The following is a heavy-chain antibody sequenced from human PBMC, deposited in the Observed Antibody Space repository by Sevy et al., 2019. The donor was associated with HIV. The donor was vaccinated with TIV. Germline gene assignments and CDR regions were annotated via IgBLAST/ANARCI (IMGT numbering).Heavy chain of an antibody. CDR3: AKEGYDILTGFEPGNFDS. D-gene: IGHD3-9*01. J-gene: IGHJ4*02. CDR2: ISYDGTIK. Sequence: GGCLRLSCAASGFTFGSYGMHWVRQAPGKGLEWVAVISYDGTIKSYADSVRGRFSISRDNADSTLYLLMDSLRAEDTAVYYCAKEGYDILTGFEPGNFDSWGQGTLVTVSS. CDR1: GFTFGSYG. V-gene: IGHV3-30*18.